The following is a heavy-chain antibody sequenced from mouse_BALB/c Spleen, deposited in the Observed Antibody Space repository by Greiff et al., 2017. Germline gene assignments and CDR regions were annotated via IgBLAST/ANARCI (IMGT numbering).Heavy chain of an antibody. CDR2: ISYSGST. CDR3: ARWSTMITTDWFAY. J-gene: IGHJ3*01. CDR1: GDSITSGY. V-gene: IGHV3-8*02. D-gene: IGHD2-4*01. Sequence: EVQLQQSGPSLVKPSQTLSLTCSVTGDSITSGYWNWIRKFPGNKLEYMGYISYSGSTYYNPSLKSRISITRDTSKNQYYLQLNSVTTEDTATYYCARWSTMITTDWFAYWGQGTLVTVSA.